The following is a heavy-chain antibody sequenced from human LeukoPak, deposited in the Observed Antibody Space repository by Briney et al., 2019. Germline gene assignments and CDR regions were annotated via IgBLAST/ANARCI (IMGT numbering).Heavy chain of an antibody. CDR2: IYYSGST. D-gene: IGHD3-22*01. Sequence: PSETLSLTCTVSGGSISSSSYYWGWIRQPPGKGLEWIGSIYYSGSTYYNPSLKSRVTISVDTSKNQFSLKLSSVTAADTAVYYCARGSDSSGYYFVMPTTAWFDPWGQGTLVTVSS. V-gene: IGHV4-39*07. CDR3: ARGSDSSGYYFVMPTTAWFDP. CDR1: GGSISSSSYY. J-gene: IGHJ5*02.